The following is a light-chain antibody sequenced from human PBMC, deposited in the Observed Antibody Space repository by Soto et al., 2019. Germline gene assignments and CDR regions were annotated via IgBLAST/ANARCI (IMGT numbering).Light chain of an antibody. J-gene: IGLJ1*01. CDR2: DVS. Sequence: QSVLTQPASVSGSHGQSITTSCTGTSSDVGGYNYVSWYQQHPGKAPKLMIYDVSNRPSGVSNRFSGSKSGNTASLTISGLQAEDEADCYCSSYTSTNTYVFGTGTKVTVL. V-gene: IGLV2-14*01. CDR1: SSDVGGYNY. CDR3: SSYTSTNTYV.